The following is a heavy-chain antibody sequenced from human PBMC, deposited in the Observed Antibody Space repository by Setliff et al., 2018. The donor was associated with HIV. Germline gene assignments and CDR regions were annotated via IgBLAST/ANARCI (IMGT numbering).Heavy chain of an antibody. CDR3: ARDSRDIVVVIAPEPEPYYYYGMDV. CDR2: IVPIFGTP. CDR1: GDNFNSHS. J-gene: IGHJ6*04. Sequence: SVKVSCKASGDNFNSHSISWVRQAPGQGLEWMGGIVPIFGTPNYAQKFKGRLTITADESTSTVYMELSSLRSEDTAVYFCARDSRDIVVVIAPEPEPYYYYGMDVWGEGTTVTVTS. D-gene: IGHD2-15*01. V-gene: IGHV1-69*13.